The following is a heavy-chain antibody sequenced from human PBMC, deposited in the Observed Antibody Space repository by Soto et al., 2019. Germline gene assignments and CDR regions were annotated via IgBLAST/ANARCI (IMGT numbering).Heavy chain of an antibody. CDR1: GYTFANSW. CDR2: IFPGDSDT. D-gene: IGHD3-22*01. Sequence: GESLKISCKGSGYTFANSWIAWGRQMPGKGLEWLGNIFPGDSDTKYSPSFQGRVTLSADPSISTAYLQWSSLKASDTAMYYCARLTYDSSGYYYFDFWGQGTQVTVSS. J-gene: IGHJ4*02. CDR3: ARLTYDSSGYYYFDF. V-gene: IGHV5-51*01.